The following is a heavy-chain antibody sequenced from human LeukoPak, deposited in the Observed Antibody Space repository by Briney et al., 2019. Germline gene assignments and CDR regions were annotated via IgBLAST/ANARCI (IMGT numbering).Heavy chain of an antibody. Sequence: SVKVSSKGTGDSFEIYVINWVRQGHGQGREWMGRIITIFNRGNYSQKFQGRVTITADKSTTTAYMELTNLRSDDTAVYFCARNCGGGANCYNLFGMDVWGQGTTVTVSS. J-gene: IGHJ6*02. V-gene: IGHV1-69*06. D-gene: IGHD2-21*01. CDR2: IITIFNRG. CDR3: ARNCGGGANCYNLFGMDV. CDR1: GDSFEIYV.